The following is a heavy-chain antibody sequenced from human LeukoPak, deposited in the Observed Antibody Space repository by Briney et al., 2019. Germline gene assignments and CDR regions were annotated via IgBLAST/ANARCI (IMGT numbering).Heavy chain of an antibody. CDR2: INHSGST. CDR1: GGSFSXYY. D-gene: IGHD6-19*01. J-gene: IGHJ4*02. CDR3: AKEWGAVAGTSYFDY. V-gene: IGHV4-34*01. Sequence: EXLXLXXXXXGGSFSXYYWSWIRQPPGKGLEWIGEINHSGSTNYNPSLKSRVTISVDTSKNQFSLKLSSVTAADTAVYYCAKEWGAVAGTSYFDYWGQGTLVTVSS.